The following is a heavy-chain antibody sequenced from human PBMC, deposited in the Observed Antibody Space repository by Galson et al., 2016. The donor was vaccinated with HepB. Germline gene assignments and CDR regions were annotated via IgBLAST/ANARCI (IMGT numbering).Heavy chain of an antibody. V-gene: IGHV3-23*01. Sequence: SLTLSCAASGFTFSSCAMSWARQAPGKGLEWVSAICGGGGRSYYAGSVKGRFTISRDNSKQTLYRQMNSLRVEDTAMYYCAKDAYSRGDYWGQGTLVTVSS. CDR1: GFTFSSCA. J-gene: IGHJ4*02. D-gene: IGHD6-13*01. CDR3: AKDAYSRGDY. CDR2: ICGGGGRS.